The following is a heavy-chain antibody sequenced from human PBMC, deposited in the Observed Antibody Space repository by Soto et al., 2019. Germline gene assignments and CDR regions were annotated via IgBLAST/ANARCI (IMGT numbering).Heavy chain of an antibody. CDR3: ARNLEVYYGMDV. CDR1: GGSISSGGYY. V-gene: IGHV4-31*03. CDR2: IYYSGST. J-gene: IGHJ6*02. Sequence: SETLSLTCTVSGGSISSGGYYWSWIRQHPGKGLEWIGYIYYSGSTYYNPSLKSRVTISVDTSKNQFSLKLSSVTAADTAGYYCARNLEVYYGMDVWGQGTTVTVSS.